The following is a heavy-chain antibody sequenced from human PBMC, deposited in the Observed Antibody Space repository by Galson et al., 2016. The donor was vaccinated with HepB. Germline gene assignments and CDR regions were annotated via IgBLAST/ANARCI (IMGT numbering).Heavy chain of an antibody. CDR1: GFTLSSYS. CDR3: ARDHRGRWLTDYYYYYGLDV. CDR2: ISSSSTYI. D-gene: IGHD6-19*01. V-gene: IGHV3-21*01. Sequence: SLRLSCAASGFTLSSYSLNWVHQAPGMGLEWVSSISSSSTYIYYADSVKGRFTIARDNATNSLHLQMYSLRAEDTAVYYCARDHRGRWLTDYYYYYGLDVWGQGTTVTVSS. J-gene: IGHJ6*02.